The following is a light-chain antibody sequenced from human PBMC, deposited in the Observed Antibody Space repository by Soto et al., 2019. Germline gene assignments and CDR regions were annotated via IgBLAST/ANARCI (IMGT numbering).Light chain of an antibody. V-gene: IGLV1-51*01. CDR2: DND. CDR3: GAWDTSLSAVV. Sequence: QSVLTQPPSVSAAPGQKVTISCSGASSNMGRNYVSCYQQLPGTAPKLLIFDNDKRPSGIPDQCSGARSCTSGTLAITGLQPGDDDDYYCGAWDTSLSAVVFGGGTKLTVL. CDR1: SSNMGRNY. J-gene: IGLJ3*02.